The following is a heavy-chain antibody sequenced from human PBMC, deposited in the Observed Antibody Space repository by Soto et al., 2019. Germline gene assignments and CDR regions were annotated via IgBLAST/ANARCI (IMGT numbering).Heavy chain of an antibody. CDR1: GGTFSSYT. D-gene: IGHD6-6*01. CDR2: IIPILGIA. V-gene: IGHV1-69*02. J-gene: IGHJ6*03. CDR3: ERSPPARNYYYYYMDV. Sequence: SVKVSCKASGGTFSSYTISWVRQAPGQGLEWMGRIIPILGIANYAQKFQGRVTITADKSTSTAYMELSSLRSEDTAVYYCERSPPARNYYYYYMDVWGKGTTVTVS.